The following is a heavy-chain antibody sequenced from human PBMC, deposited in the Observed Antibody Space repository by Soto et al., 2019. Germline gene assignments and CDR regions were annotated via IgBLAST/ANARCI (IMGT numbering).Heavy chain of an antibody. CDR1: GFSLSTSGVG. CDR2: IYWDDDK. CDR3: ARRWLQQNYFDP. J-gene: IGHJ5*02. D-gene: IGHD5-12*01. Sequence: QITLKESGPTVVKPTQTLTLTCTFSGFSLSTSGVGVGWIRQPPGKALEWLAFIYWDDDKRYNPSLMSSLTIPKDTSKNQVILTMTNMDPVDTATYDCARRWLQQNYFDPWGQGTLVTVSS. V-gene: IGHV2-5*02.